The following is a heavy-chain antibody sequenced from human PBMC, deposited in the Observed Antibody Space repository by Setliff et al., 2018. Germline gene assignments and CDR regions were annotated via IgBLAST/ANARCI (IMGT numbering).Heavy chain of an antibody. CDR3: SRFGLYYEAVYGGGDYYYYGMDV. V-gene: IGHV1-18*01. CDR1: GYTFTSYG. D-gene: IGHD3-16*01. Sequence: ASVKVSCKASGYTFTSYGFSWVRQAPGQGLEWMGWISGYNGNTNYAQKVQGRVTMTTDNSTGTIYMELRSLRADDTAVYYCSRFGLYYEAVYGGGDYYYYGMDVWGQGTTVTVSS. J-gene: IGHJ6*02. CDR2: ISGYNGNT.